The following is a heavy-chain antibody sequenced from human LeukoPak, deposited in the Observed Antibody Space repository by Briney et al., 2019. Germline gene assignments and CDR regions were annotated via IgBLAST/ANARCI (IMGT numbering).Heavy chain of an antibody. J-gene: IGHJ3*01. V-gene: IGHV3-7*03. CDR2: INQDGSEK. CDR3: ATVGYYYDTGSLLGAFDF. D-gene: IGHD3-22*01. Sequence: GVSLRLSCAASGLTFRSYWMSWLRQAPGKGLEWVANINQDGSEKYYVDSVKGRFTISGDNAKNSLYLQMNSLRAEDTAVYYCATVGYYYDTGSLLGAFDFWGQGTVVTVSS. CDR1: GLTFRSYW.